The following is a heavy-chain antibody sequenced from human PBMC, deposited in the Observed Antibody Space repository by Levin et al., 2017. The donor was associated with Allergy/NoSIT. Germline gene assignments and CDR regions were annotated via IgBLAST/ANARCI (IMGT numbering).Heavy chain of an antibody. CDR3: AREHGSGSPKGYYYYGMDV. CDR1: GFTVSSNY. D-gene: IGHD3-10*01. V-gene: IGHV3-53*01. J-gene: IGHJ6*02. CDR2: IYSGGST. Sequence: GESLKISCAASGFTVSSNYMSWVRQAPGKGLEWVSVIYSGGSTYYADSVKGRFTISRDNSKNTLYLQMNSLRAEDTAVYYCAREHGSGSPKGYYYYGMDVWGQGTTVTVSS.